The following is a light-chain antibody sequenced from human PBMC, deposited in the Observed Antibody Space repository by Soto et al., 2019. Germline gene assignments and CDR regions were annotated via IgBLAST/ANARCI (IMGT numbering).Light chain of an antibody. V-gene: IGKV3-20*01. CDR2: GAS. CDR1: QTVCSSC. CDR3: QQYGSSPGFT. Sequence: EIVLTQSPGTLSLSPGERATLSCRASQTVCSSCLAWYQQKPGQAPRLLISGASNRATGIPDRFSGSGSGTEFTLTISRLEPEDFAVYYCQQYGSSPGFTFGPGTKVDIK. J-gene: IGKJ3*01.